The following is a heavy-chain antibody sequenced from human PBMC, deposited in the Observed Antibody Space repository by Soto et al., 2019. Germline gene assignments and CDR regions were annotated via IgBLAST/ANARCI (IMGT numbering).Heavy chain of an antibody. CDR1: ADTFTSYY. V-gene: IGHV1-46*01. CDR3: AKVISGWYYDC. CDR2: INPNGGST. D-gene: IGHD6-19*01. Sequence: ASVKVSCKAPADTFTSYYIHWVRQAPGHGLEWMGIINPNGGSTRFAQTFQGRITMTTDTSTSTVYMELRSLRSEDTAVYYCAKVISGWYYDCWGQGTQVTVSS. J-gene: IGHJ4*02.